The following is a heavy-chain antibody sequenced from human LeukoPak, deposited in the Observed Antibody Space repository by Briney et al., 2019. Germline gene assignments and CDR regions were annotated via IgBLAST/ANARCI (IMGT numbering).Heavy chain of an antibody. J-gene: IGHJ4*02. CDR1: GGSISSGGYY. D-gene: IGHD6-19*01. CDR2: IYYSGST. Sequence: SSQTLSLTCTVSGGSISSGGYYWSWIRQHPGKGLEWIGYIYYSGSTYYNPSLKSRVTISVDTSKNQFSLKLSSVTAADTAVYYCARFGSGWHYFDYWGQGTLVTVSS. V-gene: IGHV4-31*03. CDR3: ARFGSGWHYFDY.